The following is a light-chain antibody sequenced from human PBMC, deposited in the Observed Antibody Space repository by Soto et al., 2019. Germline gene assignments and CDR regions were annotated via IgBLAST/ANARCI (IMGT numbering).Light chain of an antibody. J-gene: IGKJ1*01. CDR3: QQGFRYPWT. CDR1: QTISTF. CDR2: GAS. V-gene: IGKV1-39*01. Sequence: DIQMTQSPSSLSASVGDRVTITCRASQTISTFLNWYQKRPGKAPRLLIYGASTLQSGVPSRFNGSGSGTEFTLTIGSLQLEDFAIYSCQQGFRYPWTFGQGTKVEIK.